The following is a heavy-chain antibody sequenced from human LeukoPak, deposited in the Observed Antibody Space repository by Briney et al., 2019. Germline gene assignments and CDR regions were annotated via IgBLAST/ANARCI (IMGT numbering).Heavy chain of an antibody. J-gene: IGHJ6*03. D-gene: IGHD5-18*01. V-gene: IGHV4-61*05. CDR2: IYYSGST. Sequence: PSETLSLTCTVSGGSISSSSYYWGWIRQPPGKGLEWIGYIYYSGSTNYNPSLKSRVTISVDTSKNQFSLKLSSVTAVDTAVYYCARGGDSYGHKDYYYYMDVWGKGTTVTVSS. CDR3: ARGGDSYGHKDYYYYMDV. CDR1: GGSISSSSYY.